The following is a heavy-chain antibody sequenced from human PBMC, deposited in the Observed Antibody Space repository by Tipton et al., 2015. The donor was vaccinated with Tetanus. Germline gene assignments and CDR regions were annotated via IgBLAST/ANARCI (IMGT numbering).Heavy chain of an antibody. V-gene: IGHV3-33*08. CDR3: AREADCSGGSCFSGDFDT. D-gene: IGHD2-15*01. CDR2: SWYDGTDK. J-gene: IGHJ4*02. Sequence: SLRLSCAASGFNFDDYVMHWVRQAPGKGLEWLAVSWYDGTDKYYADSVKGRFTISRDNSKNTLYLQMNSLRAEDTALYYCAREADCSGGSCFSGDFDTWGQGTQVTVSS. CDR1: GFNFDDYV.